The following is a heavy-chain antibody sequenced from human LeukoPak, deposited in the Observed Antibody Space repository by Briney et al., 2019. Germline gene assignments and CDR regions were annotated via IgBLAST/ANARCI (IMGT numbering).Heavy chain of an antibody. Sequence: SETLSLTCTVSGGSISSYFWSWIRQPPGKGLEWIGCIYYSGSTNYNPSLKSRVTISVDTSKNQFSLKLSSVTAADTAVYYCARGTSMLWSSHWGQGTLVTVSS. V-gene: IGHV4-59*08. CDR2: IYYSGST. J-gene: IGHJ4*02. D-gene: IGHD2-8*01. CDR1: GGSISSYF. CDR3: ARGTSMLWSSH.